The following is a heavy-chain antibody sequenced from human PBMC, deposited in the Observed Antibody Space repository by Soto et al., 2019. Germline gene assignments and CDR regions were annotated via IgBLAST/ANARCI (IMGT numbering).Heavy chain of an antibody. CDR1: GFTFSNYA. Sequence: QVQLVESGGGVVQPGRSLRLSCAASGFTFSNYAMHWVRQAPGKGLEWVAVISYDGSNKYYADSVKGRFTISRDNSQNTLYLQMNSPTAEDTADYYCARRPTPYYFDYWGQGTLGTVSS. CDR3: ARRPTPYYFDY. CDR2: ISYDGSNK. V-gene: IGHV3-30-3*01. J-gene: IGHJ4*02.